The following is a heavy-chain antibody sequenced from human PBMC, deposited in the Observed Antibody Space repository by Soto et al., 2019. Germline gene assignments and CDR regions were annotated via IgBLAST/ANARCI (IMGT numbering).Heavy chain of an antibody. CDR3: ARGRIAAAGMNYYYYMDV. CDR1: GDSVSSNSAA. Sequence: SQTLSLTCAISGDSVSSNSAAWNWIRQSPSRGLEWLGRTYYRSKWYNDYAVSVKSRITINPDTSKNQFSLQLNSVTPEDTAVYYCARGRIAAAGMNYYYYMDVWGKGTTVTVSS. J-gene: IGHJ6*03. V-gene: IGHV6-1*01. D-gene: IGHD6-13*01. CDR2: TYYRSKWYN.